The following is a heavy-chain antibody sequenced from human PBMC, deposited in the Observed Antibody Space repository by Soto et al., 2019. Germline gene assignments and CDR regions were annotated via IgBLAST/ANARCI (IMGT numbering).Heavy chain of an antibody. CDR2: INPSGGST. J-gene: IGHJ5*02. CDR3: ARGGLTYYYDSSGYFPLNWFDP. D-gene: IGHD3-22*01. V-gene: IGHV1-46*01. CDR1: GYTFTSYY. Sequence: SVKFSFRASGYTFTSYYMDWLRQAPGQGLEWMGIINPSGGSTSYAQKFQGRVTMTRDTSTSTVYMELSSLRSEDTAVYYCARGGLTYYYDSSGYFPLNWFDPWGQGTLVTVSS.